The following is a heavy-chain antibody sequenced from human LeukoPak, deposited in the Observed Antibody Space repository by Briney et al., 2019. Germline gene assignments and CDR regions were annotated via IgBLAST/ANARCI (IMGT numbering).Heavy chain of an antibody. CDR2: IIPIFGTA. V-gene: IGHV1-69*01. CDR3: ASSRQYYDSSGYYYVDWFDP. D-gene: IGHD3-22*01. Sequence: GASVKVSCKASGGTFSSYAISWVRQAPGQGLEWMGGIIPIFGTANYAQKFQGRVTITADESTSTAYMELSSLRSEDTAVYYCASSRQYYDSSGYYYVDWFDPWDQGTLVTVSS. J-gene: IGHJ5*02. CDR1: GGTFSSYA.